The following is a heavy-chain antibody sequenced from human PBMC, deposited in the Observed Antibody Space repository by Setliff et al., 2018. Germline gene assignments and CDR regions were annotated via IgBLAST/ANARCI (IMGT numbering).Heavy chain of an antibody. J-gene: IGHJ4*02. V-gene: IGHV4-39*01. CDR3: ASCRFQVPYNY. Sequence: SETLSLTCTVPGDSISSFSYYWGWIRQPPGKGLEWIGTIYDSGKTYYNPSLKSRDTISVDTSKNQFSLKLNSVIAADTGVYYCASCRFQVPYNYWGQGTLVTVSS. CDR2: IYDSGKT. D-gene: IGHD2-2*02. CDR1: GDSISSFSYY.